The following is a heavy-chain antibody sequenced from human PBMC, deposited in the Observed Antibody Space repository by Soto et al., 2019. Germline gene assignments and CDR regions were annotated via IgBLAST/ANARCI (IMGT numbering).Heavy chain of an antibody. CDR3: AKDFTPGYAYGYGLFDP. Sequence: PGGSLRLSCASSGFTFISYAMSWVRQAPGKGLEWVSAISGSGDTTVYADSVKGRFTISRDNSKDTLYLQMNSLRAEDTAVYHCAKDFTPGYAYGYGLFDPWGQGTLVTVSS. CDR2: ISGSGDTT. CDR1: GFTFISYA. J-gene: IGHJ5*02. V-gene: IGHV3-23*01. D-gene: IGHD5-18*01.